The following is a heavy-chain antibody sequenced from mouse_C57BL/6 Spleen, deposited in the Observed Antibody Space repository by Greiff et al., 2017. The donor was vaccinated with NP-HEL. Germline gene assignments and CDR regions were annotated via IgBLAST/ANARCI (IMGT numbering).Heavy chain of an antibody. CDR3: ARHDGNYPFAY. D-gene: IGHD2-1*01. CDR1: GFTFSSYG. J-gene: IGHJ3*01. Sequence: EVQLVESGGDLVKPGGSLKLSCAASGFTFSSYGMSWVRQTPDKRLEWVATISSGGSYTYYPDSVEGRFTISRDNAKNTLYLQMSSLKSEDTAMYYCARHDGNYPFAYWGQGTLVTVSA. CDR2: ISSGGSYT. V-gene: IGHV5-6*01.